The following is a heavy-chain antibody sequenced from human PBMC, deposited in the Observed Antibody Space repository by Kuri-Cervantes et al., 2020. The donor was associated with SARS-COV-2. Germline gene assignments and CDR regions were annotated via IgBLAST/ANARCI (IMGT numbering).Heavy chain of an antibody. D-gene: IGHD6-19*01. V-gene: IGHV3-53*01. CDR2: IYSGGST. J-gene: IGHJ4*02. CDR1: GFTVSSNY. CDR3: ARSIIAVAGFGGRDY. Sequence: GGSLRLSCAASGFTVSSNYMSWVRQAPGKGLEWVSVIYSGGSTYYADSVKGRFTISRDNSKNTLYLQMNSLRADDTAVYYCARSIIAVAGFGGRDYWGQGTLVTVSS.